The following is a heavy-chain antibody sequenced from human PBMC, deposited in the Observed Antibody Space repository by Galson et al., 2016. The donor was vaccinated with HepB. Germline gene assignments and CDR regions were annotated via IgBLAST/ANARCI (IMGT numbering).Heavy chain of an antibody. J-gene: IGHJ2*01. Sequence: SLRLSCAASGFTFSLYSMYWVRQAPGKGLDWVSYISTGGTTIYYADSVKGRITISRDNAKNLLYLQMNSLRVEDTAVYYCARDPYCGGDCNSPRYFDLWGRGTLVTVSS. V-gene: IGHV3-48*04. D-gene: IGHD2-21*02. CDR1: GFTFSLYS. CDR3: ARDPYCGGDCNSPRYFDL. CDR2: ISTGGTTI.